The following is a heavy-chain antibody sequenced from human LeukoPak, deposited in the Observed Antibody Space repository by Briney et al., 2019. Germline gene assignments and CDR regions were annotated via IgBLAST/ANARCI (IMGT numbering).Heavy chain of an antibody. CDR1: GFTFSSYG. CDR2: ISYDGSNK. D-gene: IGHD1-26*01. CDR3: AKDLRGAHLGCGY. Sequence: PGGSLRLSCAASGFTFSSYGMHWVRQAPGKGLEWVAVISYDGSNKYYADSVKGRFTISRDNSKNTLYLQMNSLRAEDTAVYYCAKDLRGAHLGCGYWGQGTLVTVSS. J-gene: IGHJ4*02. V-gene: IGHV3-30*18.